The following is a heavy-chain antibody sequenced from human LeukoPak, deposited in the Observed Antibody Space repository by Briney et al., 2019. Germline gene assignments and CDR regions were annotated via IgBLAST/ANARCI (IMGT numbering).Heavy chain of an antibody. V-gene: IGHV4-39*01. Sequence: SETLSLTCHVSGGSIIGSSFYWGWIRQPPGKGPEWIGSIYKSGSAYYNFSLKSRLTISMDTSENQVSLRLSSVTAADTAVYYCARHRSKWLQSSFDYWGQGTLVTVSS. CDR1: GGSIIGSSFY. D-gene: IGHD5-24*01. CDR3: ARHRSKWLQSSFDY. CDR2: IYKSGSA. J-gene: IGHJ4*02.